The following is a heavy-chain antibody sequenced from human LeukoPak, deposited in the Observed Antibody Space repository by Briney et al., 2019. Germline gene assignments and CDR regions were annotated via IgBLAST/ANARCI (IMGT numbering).Heavy chain of an antibody. J-gene: IGHJ3*02. D-gene: IGHD2-15*01. V-gene: IGHV4-4*07. Sequence: SETLSLTCTVSGGSISSYYWSWVRQPAGKGLEWIGRIYASGNTNYNPSLKGRVTMTVDTSKNQFSLNLSSVTAADTAVYFCARRERSGGSVHAFDIWGQGTMVTVSS. CDR3: ARRERSGGSVHAFDI. CDR2: IYASGNT. CDR1: GGSISSYY.